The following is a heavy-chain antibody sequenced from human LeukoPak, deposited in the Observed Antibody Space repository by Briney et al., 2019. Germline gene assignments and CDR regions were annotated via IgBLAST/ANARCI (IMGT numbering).Heavy chain of an antibody. CDR2: INSDGSST. V-gene: IGHV3-74*01. CDR1: GFTFSSYW. CDR3: ATHCSSTSCLDY. J-gene: IGHJ4*02. Sequence: PGGSLRLSCAASGFTFSSYWMHWVRQAPGKGLVWVSRINSDGSSTSYADSVKGRFTISRDNAKNTLYLQMNRLRAEDTAVYYCATHCSSTSCLDYWGQGTLVTVSS. D-gene: IGHD2-2*01.